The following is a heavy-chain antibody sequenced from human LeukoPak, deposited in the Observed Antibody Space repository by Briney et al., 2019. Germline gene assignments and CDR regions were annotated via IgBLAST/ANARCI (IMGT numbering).Heavy chain of an antibody. Sequence: PSDTLSLTYSLSGHSLSPLYWSWIRHPPGKALEWIVDIHYSGRTNYNPSVRTRLSLTAVTYNAQLSLKLTSVSVADTAVYYCARDYRKDMGFDHWGQGALVIVSS. CDR2: IHYSGRT. D-gene: IGHD4-11*01. J-gene: IGHJ4*02. CDR3: ARDYRKDMGFDH. CDR1: GHSLSPLY. V-gene: IGHV4-59*01.